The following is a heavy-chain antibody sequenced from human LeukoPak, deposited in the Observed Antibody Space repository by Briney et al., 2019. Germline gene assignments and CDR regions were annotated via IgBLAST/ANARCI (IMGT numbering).Heavy chain of an antibody. D-gene: IGHD3-22*01. V-gene: IGHV3-21*01. CDR2: ISPSSSYI. J-gene: IGHJ4*02. CDR1: GFTFSSYS. CDR3: ARDLGYYDSSNYYHQYYFDY. Sequence: GGSLRPSCAASGFTFSSYSMNWVRQAPGKGLEWVSSISPSSSYIYYADSVKGRFTISRDNAKNTLYLQMNSLRAEDTAVYYCARDLGYYDSSNYYHQYYFDYWGQGTLVTVSS.